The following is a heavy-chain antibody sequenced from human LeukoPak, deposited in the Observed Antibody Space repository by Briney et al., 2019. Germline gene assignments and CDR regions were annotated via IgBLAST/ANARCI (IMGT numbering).Heavy chain of an antibody. CDR2: IIPIFGTA. J-gene: IGHJ4*02. D-gene: IGHD3-22*01. V-gene: IGHV1-69*13. CDR1: GYTFTSYG. Sequence: GASVKVSCKASGYTFTSYGISWVRQAPGQGLEWMGGIIPIFGTANYAQKFQGRVTITADESTSTAYMELSSLRSEDTAVYYCAREWAPSGYDSSGYSFDYWGQGTLVTVSS. CDR3: AREWAPSGYDSSGYSFDY.